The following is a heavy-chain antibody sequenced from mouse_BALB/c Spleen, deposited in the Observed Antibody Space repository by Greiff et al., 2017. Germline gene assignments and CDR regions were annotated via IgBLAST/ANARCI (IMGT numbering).Heavy chain of an antibody. J-gene: IGHJ4*01. V-gene: IGHV3-2*02. CDR2: ISYSGST. CDR1: GYSITSDYA. CDR3: ATMDY. Sequence: VKLQESGPGLVKPSQSLSLTCTVTGYSITSDYAWNWIRQFPGNKLEWMGYISYSGSTSYNPSLKSRISITRDTSKNQFFLQLNSVTTEDTATYYCATMDYWGQGTSVTVSS.